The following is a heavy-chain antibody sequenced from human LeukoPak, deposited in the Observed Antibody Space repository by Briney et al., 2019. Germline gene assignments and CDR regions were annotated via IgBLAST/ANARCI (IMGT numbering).Heavy chain of an antibody. V-gene: IGHV3-7*03. CDR3: ARDGRRRGVYGLGFYYRDYYYMDV. Sequence: GGSLRLSCAASGFTFSSYWMSWVRQAPGKGLEWVANIKQDGSEKYYVDSVKGRFTISRDNAKNSLYLQMNSLRAEDTAVFYCARDGRRRGVYGLGFYYRDYYYMDVWGKGTTVTVSS. CDR2: IKQDGSEK. J-gene: IGHJ6*03. D-gene: IGHD3-10*01. CDR1: GFTFSSYW.